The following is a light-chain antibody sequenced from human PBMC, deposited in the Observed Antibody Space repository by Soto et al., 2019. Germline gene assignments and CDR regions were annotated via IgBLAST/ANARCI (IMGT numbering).Light chain of an antibody. CDR1: QSAGTN. J-gene: IGKJ4*01. CDR3: QQYNKWPPLT. Sequence: EVVMTQSPATQSVSPGERATLSCRASQSAGTNLAWYQQKPGQAPRLLIYGASTRATGIPARFSGSGSGTEFTLTISSLQSEDLAVYYCQQYNKWPPLTFGGGTKVEIK. CDR2: GAS. V-gene: IGKV3-15*01.